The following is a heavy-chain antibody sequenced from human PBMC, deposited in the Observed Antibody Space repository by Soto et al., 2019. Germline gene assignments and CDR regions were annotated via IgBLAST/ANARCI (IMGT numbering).Heavy chain of an antibody. J-gene: IGHJ4*02. CDR1: GFTFSSYG. CDR3: AKGGPSGGSPVDY. Sequence: HPGGSLRLSCAASGFTFSSYGMHWVRQAPGKGLEWVAVISYDGSNKYYADSVKGRFTISRDNSKNTLYLQMNSLRAEDTAVYYCAKGGPSGGSPVDYWGQGTLVTVSS. V-gene: IGHV3-30*18. D-gene: IGHD2-15*01. CDR2: ISYDGSNK.